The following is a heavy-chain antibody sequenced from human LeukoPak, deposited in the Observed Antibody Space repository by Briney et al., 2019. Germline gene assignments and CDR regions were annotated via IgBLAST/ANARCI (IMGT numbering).Heavy chain of an antibody. V-gene: IGHV3-21*01. Sequence: RGSLRLSCAASGFTFSSYSMNWVRQAPGKGLEWVSSISSSSSYIYYADSVKGRFTISRDNAKNSLYLQMNSLRAEDTAVYNCARDSGWYTGFDYWGQGTLVTVSS. D-gene: IGHD6-19*01. CDR3: ARDSGWYTGFDY. CDR1: GFTFSSYS. J-gene: IGHJ4*02. CDR2: ISSSSSYI.